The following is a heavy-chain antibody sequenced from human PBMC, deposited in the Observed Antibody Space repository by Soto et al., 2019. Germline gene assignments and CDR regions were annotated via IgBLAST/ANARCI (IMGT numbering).Heavy chain of an antibody. D-gene: IGHD2-21*02. CDR2: ISYDGSNK. CDR1: GFTFSSYG. V-gene: IGHV3-30*18. J-gene: IGHJ6*02. CDR3: AKEAYRGGDCYSIYYYYGMDV. Sequence: GGSLRLSCAASGFTFSSYGMHWVRQAPGKGLEWVAVISYDGSNKYYADSVKGRFTISRDNSKNTLYLQMNSLRAEDTAVYYCAKEAYRGGDCYSIYYYYGMDVWGQGTTVTVSS.